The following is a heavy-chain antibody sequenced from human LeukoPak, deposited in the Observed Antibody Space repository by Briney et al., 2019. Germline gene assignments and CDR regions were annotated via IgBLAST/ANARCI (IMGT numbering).Heavy chain of an antibody. CDR2: IWHDGSKE. CDR3: AGDTPPGGEYYFEY. J-gene: IGHJ4*02. CDR1: GFSFSTYG. Sequence: GGSLRLSCAASGFSFSTYGMHWVRQAPDTGLECVALIWHDGSKEYYADSVKGRFTISRDNSKNTLYLEMNSLRVDDTAVYYCAGDTPPGGEYYFEYGGQGALVTVSS. V-gene: IGHV3-33*01. D-gene: IGHD3-16*01.